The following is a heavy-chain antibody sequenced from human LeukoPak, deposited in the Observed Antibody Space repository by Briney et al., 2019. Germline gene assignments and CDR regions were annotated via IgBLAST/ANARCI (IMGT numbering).Heavy chain of an antibody. Sequence: PGGSLRLSCAASGFTFSSYAMSWVRQAPGKGLEWVSAISGSGGSTYYADSVKGRFTISRDNSKNTLYLQMNSLRAEDTAVYYCAKVVSVVVTAILDYWGQGTLVTVSS. CDR2: ISGSGGST. CDR3: AKVVSVVVTAILDY. D-gene: IGHD2-21*02. CDR1: GFTFSSYA. V-gene: IGHV3-23*01. J-gene: IGHJ4*02.